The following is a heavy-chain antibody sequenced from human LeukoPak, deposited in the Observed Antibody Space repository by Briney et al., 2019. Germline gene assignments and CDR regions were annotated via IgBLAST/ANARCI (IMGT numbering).Heavy chain of an antibody. CDR3: AKDRSSRYDFWSGSFSHYYYYMDV. V-gene: IGHV3-23*01. CDR2: ISGGSA. Sequence: GGSLRLSCAASGFTFSSYAMSWVRQAPGKGLGWVSAISGGSADYADSVKGRFSISIDNSKNTLYLQMNSLRAEDTAVYYCAKDRSSRYDFWSGSFSHYYYYMDVWGKGTTVTVPS. J-gene: IGHJ6*03. D-gene: IGHD3-3*01. CDR1: GFTFSSYA.